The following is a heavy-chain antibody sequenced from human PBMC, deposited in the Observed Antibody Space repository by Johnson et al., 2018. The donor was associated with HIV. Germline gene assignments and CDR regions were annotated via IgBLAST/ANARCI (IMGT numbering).Heavy chain of an antibody. CDR2: ISWNSGSI. V-gene: IGHV3-9*01. D-gene: IGHD4-11*01. CDR3: VKDLFGHRLTVTESGFDI. Sequence: VQLVESGGGLVQPGRSLRLSCAASGFSFDDYAMHWVRQAPGKGLEWVSGISWNSGSIAYADSVKGRFAISRDNAKNSLYVQMNSLRAEDTAVYYCVKDLFGHRLTVTESGFDIWGQGTMVTVSS. CDR1: GFSFDDYA. J-gene: IGHJ3*02.